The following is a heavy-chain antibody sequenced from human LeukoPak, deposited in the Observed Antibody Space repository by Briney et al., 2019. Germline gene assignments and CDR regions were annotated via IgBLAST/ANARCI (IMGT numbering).Heavy chain of an antibody. D-gene: IGHD6-19*01. CDR1: GFTFDDYG. J-gene: IGHJ4*02. CDR2: INWNSGST. CDR3: ARDIRLVYFDY. Sequence: GGSLRLSCAASGFTFDDYGMSWVRQAPGKGLEWVSGINWNSGSTGYADSVKGRFTISRDNAKNSLYLQMNSLRAEDTALYYCARDIRLVYFDYWGQGTLVTVSS. V-gene: IGHV3-20*04.